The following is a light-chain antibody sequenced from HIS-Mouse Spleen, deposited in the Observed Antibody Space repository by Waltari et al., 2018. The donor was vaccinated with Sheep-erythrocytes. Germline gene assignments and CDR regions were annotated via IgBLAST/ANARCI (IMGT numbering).Light chain of an antibody. CDR2: EGS. Sequence: QSALTQPASVAGFPGPSITIFCTGTSTCVVIYNRVSWYQQQPGKAPKLMIYEGSNRPSGVSNRFSGSKSGNTASLTISGLQAEEEADYYCCSYAGSSTPWVFGGGTKLTVL. J-gene: IGLJ3*02. CDR3: CSYAGSSTPWV. CDR1: STCVVIYNR. V-gene: IGLV2-23*01.